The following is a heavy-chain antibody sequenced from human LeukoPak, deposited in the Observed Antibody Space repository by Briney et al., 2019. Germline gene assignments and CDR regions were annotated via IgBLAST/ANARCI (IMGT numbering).Heavy chain of an antibody. D-gene: IGHD3-3*01. CDR3: ARGDVVVPAAFLYYDFWSGYYRDNWFDP. CDR2: INPNSGGT. CDR1: GYTFTGYY. V-gene: IGHV1-2*04. Sequence: ASVKVSCKASGYTFTGYYMHWVRQAPGQGLEWMGWINPNSGGTNYAQKFQGWVTMTRDTSISTAYMELSRLRSDDTAVYYCARGDVVVPAAFLYYDFWSGYYRDNWFDPWGQGTLVTVSS. J-gene: IGHJ5*02.